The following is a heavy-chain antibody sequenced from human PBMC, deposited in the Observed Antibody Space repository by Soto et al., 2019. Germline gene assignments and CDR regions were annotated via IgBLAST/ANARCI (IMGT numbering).Heavy chain of an antibody. V-gene: IGHV2-5*02. D-gene: IGHD6-19*01. CDR1: GFSLSTSGVG. J-gene: IGHJ4*02. Sequence: QITLKESGPTLVKPTQTLTLTCTFSGFSLSTSGVGVGWIRQPPGKALEWLALIYLDDDKRYSPSLKSRLTITKDTSKNQVVLTMTNMDPVDTATYYCARPYSSGWYYRYWGQGTLVTVSS. CDR3: ARPYSSGWYYRY. CDR2: IYLDDDK.